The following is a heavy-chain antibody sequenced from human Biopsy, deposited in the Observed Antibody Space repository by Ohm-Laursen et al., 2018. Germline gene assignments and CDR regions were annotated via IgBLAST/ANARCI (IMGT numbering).Heavy chain of an antibody. J-gene: IGHJ1*01. CDR2: NIPILGTG. V-gene: IGHV1-69*06. CDR3: ATKLTGYFHH. CDR1: GGTFSNYG. Sequence: SMKVSCKVPGGTFSNYGVNWVRQAPGQGLEWLGGNIPILGTGNYAQKFQDRVTVAADTSTSTATMELRSLRSDDTAMYYCATKLTGYFHHWGQGTLVIVSS. D-gene: IGHD3-9*01.